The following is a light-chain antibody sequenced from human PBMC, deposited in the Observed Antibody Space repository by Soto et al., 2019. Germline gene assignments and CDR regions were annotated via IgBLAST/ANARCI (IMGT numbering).Light chain of an antibody. V-gene: IGKV1-5*01. Sequence: DIQMTQSPSTLSASVGDRVTITCRASQSISSWLAWYQQKPGKAPKLLIYDASSLESGVPSRFSGSGSGTDSTLTNSSLQPDDFATYDCQEYNSYPWTFGQGTKVEIK. J-gene: IGKJ1*01. CDR1: QSISSW. CDR2: DAS. CDR3: QEYNSYPWT.